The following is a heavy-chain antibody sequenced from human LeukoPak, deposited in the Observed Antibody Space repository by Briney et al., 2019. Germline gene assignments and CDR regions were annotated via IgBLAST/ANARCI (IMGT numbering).Heavy chain of an antibody. V-gene: IGHV3-33*01. J-gene: IGHJ4*02. Sequence: GRSLRLSCAASEFTFSSYGMHWVRQAPGKGLEWVAVIWYDGSNKYYADSVKGRFTISRDNSKNTLYLQMNSLRAEDTAVYYCARDRPDSSGYSSFDYWGQGTLVTVSS. CDR3: ARDRPDSSGYSSFDY. CDR2: IWYDGSNK. CDR1: EFTFSSYG. D-gene: IGHD3-22*01.